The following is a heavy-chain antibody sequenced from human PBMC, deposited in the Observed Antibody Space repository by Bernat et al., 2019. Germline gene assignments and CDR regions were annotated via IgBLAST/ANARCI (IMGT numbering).Heavy chain of an antibody. CDR1: GFTFSSYS. CDR3: ASPPMKDWDV. CDR2: ISSSSSTI. D-gene: IGHD3/OR15-3a*01. V-gene: IGHV3-48*01. J-gene: IGHJ6*02. Sequence: EVQLVESGGGLVQPGGSLRLSCAASGFTFSSYSMNWVRQAPGEGLEWVSYISSSSSTIYYADSVKGRFTISRDNAKNSLYLQMNSLRAEDTAVYYCASPPMKDWDVWGQGTTVTVSS.